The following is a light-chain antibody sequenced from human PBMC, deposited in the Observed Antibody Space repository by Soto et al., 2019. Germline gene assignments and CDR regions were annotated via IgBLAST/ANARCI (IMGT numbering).Light chain of an antibody. V-gene: IGKV1-5*03. CDR3: QQYNSYWT. Sequence: DIQMTQSPSTLSASVGDRVTITCRASQSISSWLAWYQQKPGKAPKLLIYKASSLESGVPSMFSSRGSGTEFTITISSLQPDDFATYYCQQYNSYWTFGQGTKVEIK. CDR1: QSISSW. CDR2: KAS. J-gene: IGKJ1*01.